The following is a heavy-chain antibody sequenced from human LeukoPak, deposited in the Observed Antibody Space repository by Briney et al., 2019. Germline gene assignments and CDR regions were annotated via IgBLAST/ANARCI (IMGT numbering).Heavy chain of an antibody. CDR1: GYTFTSHY. Sequence: ASVKVSCKASGYTFTSHYVHWVRQAPGQGLEWMGLINPSAYSTIYAQKFQGRVTITADESTSTAYMELSSLRSEDTAVYYCARGSYDILTGRYSWYFDYWGQGTLVTVSS. CDR2: INPSAYST. J-gene: IGHJ4*02. D-gene: IGHD3-9*01. V-gene: IGHV1-46*01. CDR3: ARGSYDILTGRYSWYFDY.